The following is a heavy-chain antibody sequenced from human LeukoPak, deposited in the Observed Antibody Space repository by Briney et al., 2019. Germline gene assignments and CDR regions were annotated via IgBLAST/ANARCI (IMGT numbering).Heavy chain of an antibody. CDR2: INPNSGGT. CDR1: GYTFTGYY. V-gene: IGHV1-2*03. J-gene: IGHJ4*02. Sequence: GPSVKLSCKASGYTFTGYYTHWVPQAPAQGLERMGWINPNSGGTNYAQKFQGRVTMTRDTSVSSAYMELRRVRSDDTAVDYCASLTMVRGVPIVGYWGQGTLVTVSS. CDR3: ASLTMVRGVPIVGY. D-gene: IGHD3-10*01.